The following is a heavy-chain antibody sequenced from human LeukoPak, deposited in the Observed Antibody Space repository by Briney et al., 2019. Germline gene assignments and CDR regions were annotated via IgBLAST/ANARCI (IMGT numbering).Heavy chain of an antibody. Sequence: SETLSLTCTVSGGSISRYYWSWIRQPPGKGLEGSGYIYYSGNTNYNPSLTSRGTISVDPSRNQFSLKVTSVTAADTAVYYCAGLQGQWLLHDYWGQGTLVTVSS. CDR1: GGSISRYY. D-gene: IGHD6-19*01. CDR2: IYYSGNT. V-gene: IGHV4-59*01. J-gene: IGHJ4*02. CDR3: AGLQGQWLLHDY.